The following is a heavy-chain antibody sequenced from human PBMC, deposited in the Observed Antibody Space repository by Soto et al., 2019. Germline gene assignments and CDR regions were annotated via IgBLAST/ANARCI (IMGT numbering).Heavy chain of an antibody. CDR1: GFLFSNAW. V-gene: IGHV3-15*01. J-gene: IGHJ4*02. CDR2: NKSQSDGGAT. Sequence: GGSLRLSCAASGFLFSNAWMSCVRQGSGKGLEWVAGNKSQSDGGATEYAAAVKGRFTISRDDSNNAVYLQIDSLTSDDTAVYYWLTDPIKLLPYDYWGQGTPITVSS. D-gene: IGHD2-15*01. CDR3: LTDPIKLLPYDY.